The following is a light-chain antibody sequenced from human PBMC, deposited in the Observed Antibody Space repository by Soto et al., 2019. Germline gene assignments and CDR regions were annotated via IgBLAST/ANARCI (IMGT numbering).Light chain of an antibody. Sequence: EIVLTQSPGTLSLSPAERATLSCRASQSVSNNYIAWYQQKPGQAPRLLIFGSSDRATGIPDRFSGSGSGTDFTLTISRLEPEDFAVYYCHQYRSSPPYTFGQGTNLEI. V-gene: IGKV3-20*01. CDR1: QSVSNNY. CDR3: HQYRSSPPYT. CDR2: GSS. J-gene: IGKJ2*01.